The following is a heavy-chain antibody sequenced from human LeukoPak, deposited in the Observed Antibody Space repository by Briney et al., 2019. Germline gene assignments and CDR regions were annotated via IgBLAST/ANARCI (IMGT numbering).Heavy chain of an antibody. CDR1: GGTFSSYA. D-gene: IGHD3-3*01. Sequence: VASVKVSCKASGGTFSSYAISWVQQAPGQGLEWVGGIIPIFGTANYAQKFQGRVTITADESTSTAYMELSSLRSEDTAVYYCARSGYYPGTWFDPWGQGTLVTVSS. CDR3: ARSGYYPGTWFDP. CDR2: IIPIFGTA. V-gene: IGHV1-69*01. J-gene: IGHJ5*02.